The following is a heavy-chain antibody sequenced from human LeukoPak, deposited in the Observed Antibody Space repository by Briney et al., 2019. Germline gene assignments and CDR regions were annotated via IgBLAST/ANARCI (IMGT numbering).Heavy chain of an antibody. CDR1: GFTFSTFW. J-gene: IGHJ3*02. CDR2: IKQDGTEK. Sequence: GGSLRLSCVASGFTFSTFWMTWVRQAPGKVLEWVANIKQDGTEKYYVDSVKGRFTISRDNAKNSLYVQTDSLRAEDTAVYYCAKGWSFDIRGQGTMVTVTS. CDR3: AKGWSFDI. D-gene: IGHD2-15*01. V-gene: IGHV3-7*01.